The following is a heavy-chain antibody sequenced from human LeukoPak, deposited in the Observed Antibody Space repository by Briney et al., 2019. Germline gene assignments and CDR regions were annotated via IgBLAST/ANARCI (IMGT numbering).Heavy chain of an antibody. V-gene: IGHV3-23*01. Sequence: PGGSLRLSCAASGFTFSSYAMSWVRQAPGRGLEWVSAISGSGGSTYYADSVKGRFTISRDNSKNTLYLQMNSLRAEGTAVYYCAKDYYGSGSSFFDYWGQGTLVTVSS. CDR3: AKDYYGSGSSFFDY. D-gene: IGHD3-10*01. CDR2: ISGSGGST. CDR1: GFTFSSYA. J-gene: IGHJ4*02.